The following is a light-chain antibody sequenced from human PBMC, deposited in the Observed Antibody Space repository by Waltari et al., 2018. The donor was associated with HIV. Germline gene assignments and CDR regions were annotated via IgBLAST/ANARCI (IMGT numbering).Light chain of an antibody. V-gene: IGLV1-51*01. CDR1: SSNVGTNF. J-gene: IGLJ2*01. CDR2: DNR. CDR3: GTWDSSLSAGV. Sequence: QSVLTQPPSVSAAPGQKVTISCSGSSSNVGTNFVFWYQHLPRAAPKLLIYDNRKRPSGIPDRFSGSKSGTSATLDITGLQTGDEADYYCGTWDSSLSAGVFGGGTKLTVL.